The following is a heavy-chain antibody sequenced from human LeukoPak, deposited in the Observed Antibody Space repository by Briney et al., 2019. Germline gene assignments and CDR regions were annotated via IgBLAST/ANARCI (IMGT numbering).Heavy chain of an antibody. CDR1: GFTFGSYA. J-gene: IGHJ4*02. CDR2: ISGSGGST. D-gene: IGHD6-19*01. Sequence: PGGSLRLSCVGSGFTFGSYAMTWARQAQGKGLEWVSVISGSGGSTYYADSVKGRFTISRDNSKNTVYLQMSSLRVEDTAVYYCAKGPRWGAVAGHFDYWGQGTLVTVAS. V-gene: IGHV3-23*01. CDR3: AKGPRWGAVAGHFDY.